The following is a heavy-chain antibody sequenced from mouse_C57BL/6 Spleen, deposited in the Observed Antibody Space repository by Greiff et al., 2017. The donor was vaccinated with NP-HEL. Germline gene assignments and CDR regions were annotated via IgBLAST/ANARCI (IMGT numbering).Heavy chain of an antibody. CDR3: TRRSYYSNYDAMDY. V-gene: IGHV1-15*01. D-gene: IGHD2-5*01. J-gene: IGHJ4*01. CDR2: IDPETGGT. Sequence: VQLQQSGAELVRPGASVTLSCKASGYTFTDYEMHWVKQTPVHGLEWIGAIDPETGGTAYNQKFKGKAILTADKSSSTAYMELRSLTSEDSAVYYCTRRSYYSNYDAMDYWGQGTSVTVSS. CDR1: GYTFTDYE.